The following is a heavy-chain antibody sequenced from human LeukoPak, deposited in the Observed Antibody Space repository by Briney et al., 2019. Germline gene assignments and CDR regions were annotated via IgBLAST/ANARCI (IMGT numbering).Heavy chain of an antibody. CDR1: GFTFSSYG. V-gene: IGHV3-33*01. CDR3: ARAGVVVPDHGNWFDP. D-gene: IGHD2-2*01. Sequence: PGGSLRLSCAASGFTFSSYGMHWVRQAPGKGLEGVAVIWYDGSNKYYADSVKGRFTISRDNSKNTLYLQMNSLRAEDTAVYYCARAGVVVPDHGNWFDPWGQGTLVTVSS. J-gene: IGHJ5*02. CDR2: IWYDGSNK.